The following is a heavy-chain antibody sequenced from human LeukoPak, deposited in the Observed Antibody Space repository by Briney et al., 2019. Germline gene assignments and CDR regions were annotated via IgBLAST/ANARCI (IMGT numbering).Heavy chain of an antibody. CDR3: ARDSYCDSSGYYYGAGLYYYGMDV. Sequence: SETLSLTCTVSGGSISSYYWSWIRQPAGKGLEWIGRIYTSGSTNYNPSLKSRVTMSVDTSKNQFSLKLSSVTAADTAVYYCARDSYCDSSGYYYGAGLYYYGMDVWGQGTTVTVSS. CDR2: IYTSGST. J-gene: IGHJ6*02. V-gene: IGHV4-4*07. D-gene: IGHD3-22*01. CDR1: GGSISSYY.